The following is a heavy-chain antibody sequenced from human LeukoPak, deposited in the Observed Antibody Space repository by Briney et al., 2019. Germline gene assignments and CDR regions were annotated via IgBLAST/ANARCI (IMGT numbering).Heavy chain of an antibody. CDR1: GYTLTELS. CDR3: ASISSHFLRPPYFAY. D-gene: IGHD2/OR15-2a*01. V-gene: IGHV1-24*01. CDR2: FDPEDGET. Sequence: ASVKVSCKVSGYTLTELSMHWVRQAPGKGLEWMGGFDPEDGETIYAQKFQGRVTMTEDTSTDTAYMELSSLRSEDTAVYYCASISSHFLRPPYFAYWGQGTLVTVPS. J-gene: IGHJ4*02.